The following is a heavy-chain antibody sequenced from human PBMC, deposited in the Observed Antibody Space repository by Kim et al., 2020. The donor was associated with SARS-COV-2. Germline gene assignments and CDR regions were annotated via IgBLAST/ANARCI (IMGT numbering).Heavy chain of an antibody. D-gene: IGHD2-21*02. J-gene: IGHJ4*02. Sequence: ADSVTSRFTISRDNTENRLYLQMNSLRAEDTAVYYCAKYPSVTASGSFDYWGQGTLGTVSS. CDR3: AKYPSVTASGSFDY. V-gene: IGHV3-23*01.